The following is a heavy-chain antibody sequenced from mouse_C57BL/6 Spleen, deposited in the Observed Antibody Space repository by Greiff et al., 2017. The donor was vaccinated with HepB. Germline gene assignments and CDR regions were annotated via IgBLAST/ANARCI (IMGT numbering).Heavy chain of an antibody. Sequence: QVQLKQPGAELVRPGTSVKLSCKASGYTFTSYWMHWVKQRPGQGLEWIGVIDPSDSYTNYNQKFKGKATLTVDTSSSTAYMQLSSLTSEDSAVYYCARYSRGYFDVWGTGTTVTVSS. CDR3: ARYSRGYFDV. J-gene: IGHJ1*03. CDR2: IDPSDSYT. V-gene: IGHV1-59*01. CDR1: GYTFTSYW.